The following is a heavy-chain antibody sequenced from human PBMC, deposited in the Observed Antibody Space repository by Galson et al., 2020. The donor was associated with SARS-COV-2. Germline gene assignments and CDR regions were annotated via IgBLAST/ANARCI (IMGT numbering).Heavy chain of an antibody. V-gene: IGHV1-8*02. D-gene: IGHD3-22*01. J-gene: IGHJ5*02. CDR2: MNPNSGNT. CDR1: VYTFTSYD. CDR3: ARGVKITMIVVVIVVGRRWFDP. Sequence: ASVKVSCKASVYTFTSYDINWVRQATGQGLEWMGWMNPNSGNTGYAQKFQGRVTMTRNTSISTAYMELSSLRSEDTAVYYCARGVKITMIVVVIVVGRRWFDPWGQGTLVTVSS.